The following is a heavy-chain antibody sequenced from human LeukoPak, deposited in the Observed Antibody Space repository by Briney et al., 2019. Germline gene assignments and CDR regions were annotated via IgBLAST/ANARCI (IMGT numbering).Heavy chain of an antibody. CDR2: ISAYNSNT. D-gene: IGHD6-13*01. CDR3: ARGPTHRYSSSWRNYYFDY. Sequence: ASVKVSCKASGYTFTSYGINWVRQAPGQGLEWMGWISAYNSNTHYAQKLQGRVTMTTDTSTSTAYMEVRSLRSDDTAVYYCARGPTHRYSSSWRNYYFDYWGQGTLVTVSS. CDR1: GYTFTSYG. J-gene: IGHJ4*02. V-gene: IGHV1-18*01.